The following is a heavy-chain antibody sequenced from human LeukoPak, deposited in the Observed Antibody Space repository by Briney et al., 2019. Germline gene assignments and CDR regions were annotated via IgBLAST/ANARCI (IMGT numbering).Heavy chain of an antibody. V-gene: IGHV4-4*07. CDR2: IYTSGST. D-gene: IGHD1-14*01. CDR3: ARDFPPLGTKHQTKNWFDP. J-gene: IGHJ5*02. CDR1: GGSISSYY. Sequence: SETLSLTCTVSGGSISSYYWSWIRQPAGKGLEWIGRIYTSGSTNYNPSLKSRVTMSVDTSKNQFSLKLSSVTAADTAVYYCARDFPPLGTKHQTKNWFDPWGQGTLVTVSS.